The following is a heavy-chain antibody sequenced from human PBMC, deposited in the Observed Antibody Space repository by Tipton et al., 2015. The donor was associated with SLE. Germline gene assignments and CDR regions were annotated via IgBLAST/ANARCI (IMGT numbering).Heavy chain of an antibody. D-gene: IGHD1-1*01. Sequence: TLSLTCTVSGAPIRSYYWSWIRQPPGKGLEWIGNIYNSGSTNYNPSLKSRVTMSLDTSKNQFSLKLSSVTAADTAVYYCARDSLSGDNWFDPWGQGTLVPVSS. CDR2: IYNSGST. V-gene: IGHV4-59*01. CDR1: GAPIRSYY. J-gene: IGHJ5*02. CDR3: ARDSLSGDNWFDP.